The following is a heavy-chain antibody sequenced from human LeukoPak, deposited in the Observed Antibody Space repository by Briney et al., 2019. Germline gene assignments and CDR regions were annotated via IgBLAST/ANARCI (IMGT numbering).Heavy chain of an antibody. Sequence: GASVKVSCEASGYTFTNYDINWVRQAPGQGPEWMGWMNPNSGNTGYAQKFQGRVTMTRDTSITTAYLELSSLRSEDTAVYFCARSGFATDSHFDYWGLGTLVTVSS. CDR2: MNPNSGNT. J-gene: IGHJ4*02. CDR3: ARSGFATDSHFDY. V-gene: IGHV1-8*01. CDR1: GYTFTNYD. D-gene: IGHD1-26*01.